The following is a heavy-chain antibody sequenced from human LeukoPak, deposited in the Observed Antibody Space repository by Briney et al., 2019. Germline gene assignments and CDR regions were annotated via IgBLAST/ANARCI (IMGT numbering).Heavy chain of an antibody. CDR2: FYYRGST. D-gene: IGHD1-26*01. CDR1: GGSISSSNYY. Sequence: SETLSLTCTVSGGSISSSNYYWAWIRQPPGKGREYIGTFYYRGSTYYNPSLKSRATISVDTSKNQFSLRLSSVTAADTAVYYCVRIMVGGTNYFDYWGQGTLVTVSA. J-gene: IGHJ4*02. V-gene: IGHV4-39*01. CDR3: VRIMVGGTNYFDY.